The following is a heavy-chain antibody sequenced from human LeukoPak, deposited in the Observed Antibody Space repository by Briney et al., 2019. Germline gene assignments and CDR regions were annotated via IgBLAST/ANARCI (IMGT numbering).Heavy chain of an antibody. CDR3: AREPRKPRITIFGVGSDAFDI. CDR1: GYTFTSYY. J-gene: IGHJ3*02. Sequence: ASVKVSCKASGYTFTSYYMHWVRQAPGQGLEWMGIINPSGGSTSYAQKFQGRVTMTRDMSTSTVYMELSSLRSEDTAVYYCAREPRKPRITIFGVGSDAFDIWGQGTMVTVSS. D-gene: IGHD3-3*01. V-gene: IGHV1-46*01. CDR2: INPSGGST.